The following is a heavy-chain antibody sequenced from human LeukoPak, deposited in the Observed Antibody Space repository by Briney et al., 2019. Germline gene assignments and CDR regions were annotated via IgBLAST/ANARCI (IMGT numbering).Heavy chain of an antibody. J-gene: IGHJ5*02. CDR1: GGSFSGYY. CDR2: INHSGSA. Sequence: PSETLSLTCAVYGGSFSGYYWSWIHQPPGKGLEWIGEINHSGSANYNPSLKSRVTISVDTSKNQFSLKLSSVTAADTAVYYCARGPYYYDSSGYYNWFDPWGQGTLVTVSS. V-gene: IGHV4-34*01. D-gene: IGHD3-22*01. CDR3: ARGPYYYDSSGYYNWFDP.